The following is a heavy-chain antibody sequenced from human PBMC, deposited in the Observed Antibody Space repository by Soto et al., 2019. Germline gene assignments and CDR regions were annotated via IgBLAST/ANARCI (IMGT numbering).Heavy chain of an antibody. V-gene: IGHV3-23*01. D-gene: IGHD6-19*01. CDR3: AKERAVAGFDY. Sequence: PGGSLRLSCAASGFTFSSYGMNWVRQAPGKGLEWVSGIRGSGGSTNYADFVKGRFTISRDNSKNTLYLQMNSLRAEDTAVYYCAKERAVAGFDYWGQGTLVTVSS. CDR2: IRGSGGST. J-gene: IGHJ4*02. CDR1: GFTFSSYG.